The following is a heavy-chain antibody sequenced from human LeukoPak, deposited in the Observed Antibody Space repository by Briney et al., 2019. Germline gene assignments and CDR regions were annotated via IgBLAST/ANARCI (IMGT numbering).Heavy chain of an antibody. CDR2: ISSSISTI. CDR3: AREPSVAFDAFDI. Sequence: GGSLRLSCAASGFTFSSYSMNWIRQAPGKGLEWVSYISSSISTIYHADSVKGRFTISRDNAKNSLYLQMNSLRAEDTAAYYCAREPSVAFDAFDIWGQGTMVTVSS. CDR1: GFTFSSYS. D-gene: IGHD2-15*01. V-gene: IGHV3-48*01. J-gene: IGHJ3*02.